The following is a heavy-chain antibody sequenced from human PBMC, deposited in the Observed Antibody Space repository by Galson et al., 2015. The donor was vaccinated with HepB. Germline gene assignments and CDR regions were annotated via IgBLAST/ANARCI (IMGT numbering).Heavy chain of an antibody. V-gene: IGHV1-69*06. CDR2: IIPIFGTA. CDR1: GGTFSSYA. D-gene: IGHD3-22*01. J-gene: IGHJ3*02. CDR3: ARETTYYDSSGYDAFDI. Sequence: SVKVSCKASGGTFSSYAISWVRQAPGQGLEWMGGIIPIFGTANYAQKFQGRVTITADKSTSTAYMELSSLRSEDTAVYYCARETTYYDSSGYDAFDIWGQGTMVTVSS.